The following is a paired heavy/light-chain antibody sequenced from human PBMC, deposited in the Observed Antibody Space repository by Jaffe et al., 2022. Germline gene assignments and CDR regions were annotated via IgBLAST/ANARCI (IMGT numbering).Light chain of an antibody. CDR1: QTVSSRH. CDR3: QQYGNSPMYS. CDR2: GAS. V-gene: IGKV3-20*01. Sequence: EIVLTQSPGTLSLSPGERATLSCRASQTVSSRHFGWYQQKPGQAPRLLIYGASSRAAGIPDRFSGSGSGTDFTLTISRLEPEDFAVYYCQQYGNSPMYSFGQGTKLEIK. J-gene: IGKJ2*03.
Heavy chain of an antibody. V-gene: IGHV4-38-2*02. CDR1: RYSISSDYH. J-gene: IGHJ4*02. CDR2: IYHSDYT. Sequence: QVHLQESGPGLVKPSETLSLTCSVSRYSISSDYHWGWIRQPPGKGLEWIASIYHSDYTYYNSSLKSRLTISVDTSRNQFSLKLTSVTAADTAMYYCARAGDAENFDYWGQGTLVTVSS. D-gene: IGHD2-21*02. CDR3: ARAGDAENFDY.